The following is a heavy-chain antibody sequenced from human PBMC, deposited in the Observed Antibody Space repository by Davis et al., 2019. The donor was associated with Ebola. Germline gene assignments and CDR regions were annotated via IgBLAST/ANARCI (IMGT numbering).Heavy chain of an antibody. CDR3: ARGRVEDIVVVVAATWGYWFDP. J-gene: IGHJ5*02. CDR2: IYYTGLT. D-gene: IGHD2-15*01. CDR1: GGSINNYY. Sequence: MPSETLSLTCSVSGGSINNYYWSWIRQPPGKGLEYIGFIYYTGLTNYNPSLESRVTFSVDTSKNQFSLKLSSVTAADTAVYYCARGRVEDIVVVVAATWGYWFDPWGQGTLVTVSS. V-gene: IGHV4-59*12.